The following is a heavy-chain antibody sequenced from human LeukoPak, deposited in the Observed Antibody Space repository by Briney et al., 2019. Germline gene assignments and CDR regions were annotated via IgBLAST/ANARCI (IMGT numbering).Heavy chain of an antibody. CDR1: GYTFTSYD. V-gene: IGHV1-8*01. Sequence: ASVKVSCKASGYTFTSYDINWVRQATGQGLEWMGWINPNSGGTNYAQKFQGRVTLTADTSTDTAYMELSSLRSEDTAIYYCATEGKMVRGVYTDYWGQGTLVTVFS. CDR3: ATEGKMVRGVYTDY. J-gene: IGHJ4*02. CDR2: INPNSGGT. D-gene: IGHD3-10*01.